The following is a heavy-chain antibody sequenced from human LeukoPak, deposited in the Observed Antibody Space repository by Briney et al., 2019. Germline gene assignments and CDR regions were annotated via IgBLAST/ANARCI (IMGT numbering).Heavy chain of an antibody. CDR2: INPDGSTE. Sequence: QSGGTLRLSCAASGFTFRSYWMSWVRQAPGKGLEWVASINPDGSTEHYVDSVKGRFTVSRDNAKNSLFLQMNTLRVEDTAVYYCAKLIREVTTYDYWGPGALVTVSS. D-gene: IGHD1-1*01. V-gene: IGHV3-7*01. J-gene: IGHJ4*02. CDR3: AKLIREVTTYDY. CDR1: GFTFRSYW.